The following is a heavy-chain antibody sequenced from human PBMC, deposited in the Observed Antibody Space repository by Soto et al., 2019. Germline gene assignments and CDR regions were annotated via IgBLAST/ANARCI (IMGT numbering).Heavy chain of an antibody. CDR2: IYYSGST. CDR1: GGSISSGDYY. D-gene: IGHD3-10*01. J-gene: IGHJ4*02. CDR3: ARVGGFGATTIDY. Sequence: QVQLQESGPGLLKPSQTLSRTCTVSGGSISSGDYYWSWIRQPPGKGLEWNGYIYYSGSTDYNPSLKSRVTISVDTSKNQFSLKLSSVTAADTAVYYCARVGGFGATTIDYWGQGTLVTVSS. V-gene: IGHV4-30-4*01.